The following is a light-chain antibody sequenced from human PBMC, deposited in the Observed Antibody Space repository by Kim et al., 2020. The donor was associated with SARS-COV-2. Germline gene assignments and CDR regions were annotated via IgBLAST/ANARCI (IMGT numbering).Light chain of an antibody. J-gene: IGKJ5*01. CDR3: QQRYNWLIT. CDR2: DAS. Sequence: EIVLTQSPATLSVSPGERATLSCRASQGISSYLAWYQQKPGQAPRLLIYDASNGATGIPARFSGSGSGTDFTLTISSLEPEDFAVYYCQQRYNWLITFCRGTRLEI. CDR1: QGISSY. V-gene: IGKV3-11*01.